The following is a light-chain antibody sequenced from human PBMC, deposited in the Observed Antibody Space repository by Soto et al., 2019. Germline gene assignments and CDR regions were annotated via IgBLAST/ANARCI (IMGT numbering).Light chain of an antibody. V-gene: IGKV3-20*01. CDR1: QSVSRTY. CDR2: GTS. J-gene: IGKJ3*01. Sequence: EIVLTQSPGTLSLSPGERATLSCRASQSVSRTYLAWYQQKPGQAPRLLIYGTSNRATGISDRFSGSGSGTDFTLTITRLEPEDFAVYYCQQYGSSPYTFGPGTRVDLK. CDR3: QQYGSSPYT.